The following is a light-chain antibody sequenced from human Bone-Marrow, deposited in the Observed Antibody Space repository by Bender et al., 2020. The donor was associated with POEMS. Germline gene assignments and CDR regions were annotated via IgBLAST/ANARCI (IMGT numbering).Light chain of an antibody. Sequence: SYELTQPSSVSVSPGQTARLTCSGSFLSEKYTRGFHQSPGQAPLLVIYKDTERPSGIPERFSGSSSGTTVTLTISGAQVEDEADYYCFSAVDDNGLFGGGTRLTVL. J-gene: IGLJ2*01. V-gene: IGLV3-27*01. CDR1: FLSEKY. CDR2: KDT. CDR3: FSAVDDNGL.